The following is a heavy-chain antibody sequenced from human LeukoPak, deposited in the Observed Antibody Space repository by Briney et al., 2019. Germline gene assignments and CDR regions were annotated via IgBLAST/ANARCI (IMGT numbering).Heavy chain of an antibody. J-gene: IGHJ4*02. V-gene: IGHV4-30-4*01. CDR1: GGSISSGDYY. Sequence: SETLSLTCTVSGGSISSGDYYWSWIRQPPGKGLEWIGYIYYSGSTYYNPSLKSRVTISVDTSKNQFSLKLSSVTAADTAVYYCAATGTAAGAADFDYWGQGTLITVSS. CDR3: AATGTAAGAADFDY. CDR2: IYYSGST. D-gene: IGHD6-19*01.